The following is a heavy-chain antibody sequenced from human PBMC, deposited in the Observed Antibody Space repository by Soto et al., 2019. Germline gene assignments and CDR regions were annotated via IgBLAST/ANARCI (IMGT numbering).Heavy chain of an antibody. V-gene: IGHV3-23*01. CDR3: AGSSSGSPLWH. CDR1: GFTFSSYA. Sequence: GGSLRLSCAASGFTFSSYAMIWVRQAPGKGLEWVSTISGSGISTYYADSVKGRFTISRDNSKNPLSLQMTSLRAEDTAVYYCAGSSSGSPLWHWGQGTLVTVSS. D-gene: IGHD6-25*01. CDR2: ISGSGIST. J-gene: IGHJ4*02.